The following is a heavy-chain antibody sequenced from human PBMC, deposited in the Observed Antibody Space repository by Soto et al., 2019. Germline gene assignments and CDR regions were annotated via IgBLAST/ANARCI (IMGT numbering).Heavy chain of an antibody. V-gene: IGHV3-33*01. CDR1: GFSFDNSG. CDR2: IWHDGSNR. J-gene: IGHJ4*02. CDR3: ATDVGKGYTAGLDT. Sequence: QVQLVESGGGVVQPGRSLRLSCAASGFSFDNSGMHWVRQAPGKGLEWLAVIWHDGSNRQYADSVSDRFTISRDNSNNTLHLQMIRLRPDDTGMYYCATDVGKGYTAGLDTWGQGTLVTVSS. D-gene: IGHD2-2*02.